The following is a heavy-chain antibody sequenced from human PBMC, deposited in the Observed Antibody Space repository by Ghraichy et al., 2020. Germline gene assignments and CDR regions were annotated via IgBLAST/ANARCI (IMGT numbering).Heavy chain of an antibody. V-gene: IGHV5-51*01. CDR1: GYSFTSYW. CDR3: ARRTAARPPYDAFDI. D-gene: IGHD6-6*01. J-gene: IGHJ3*02. Sequence: GESLNISCKGSGYSFTSYWIGWVRQMPGKGLEWMGIIYPGDSDTRYSPSFQGQVTISADKSISTAYLQWSSLKASDTAMYYCARRTAARPPYDAFDIWGQGTVVTVSS. CDR2: IYPGDSDT.